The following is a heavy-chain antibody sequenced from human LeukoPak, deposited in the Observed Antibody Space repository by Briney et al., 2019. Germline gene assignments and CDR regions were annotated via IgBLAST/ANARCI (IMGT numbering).Heavy chain of an antibody. CDR1: GGSFSGYY. D-gene: IGHD5-18*01. CDR3: ARARGYSYGTLDY. Sequence: PSETLSLTCAVYGGSFSGYYWSWIRQPPGKGLEWIGEINHSGSTNYNPSLKSRVTISVDTSKNQFSLKLSSVTAADTAVYYCARARGYSYGTLDYRGQGTLVTVSS. V-gene: IGHV4-34*01. CDR2: INHSGST. J-gene: IGHJ4*02.